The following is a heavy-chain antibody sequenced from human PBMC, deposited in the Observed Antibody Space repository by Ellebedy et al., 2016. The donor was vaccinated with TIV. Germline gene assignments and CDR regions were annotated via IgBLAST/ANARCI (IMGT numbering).Heavy chain of an antibody. CDR1: GYTFTSYD. J-gene: IGHJ4*02. CDR2: MNPNSGNT. V-gene: IGHV1-8*01. Sequence: AASVKVSCKASGYTFTSYDINWVRQATGQGLEWMGWMNPNSGNTGYAQKFQGRVTMTRNTSISTAYMELSSLRSEDTAVYYCARGYYYDSSGYPTASLEYYFDYWGQGILVTVSS. CDR3: ARGYYYDSSGYPTASLEYYFDY. D-gene: IGHD3-22*01.